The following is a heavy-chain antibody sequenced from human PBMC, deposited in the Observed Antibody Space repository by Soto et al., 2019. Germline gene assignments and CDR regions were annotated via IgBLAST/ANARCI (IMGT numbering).Heavy chain of an antibody. CDR2: ISAYNGNT. CDR1: DYTVTGYC. D-gene: IGHD2-2*01. J-gene: IGHJ5*02. Sequence: GASVWVSGKASDYTVTGYCISWVRQAPVQGLECIGWISAYNGNTNYAQRLQGRVTMTTDTSTSTAYMELRSLRSDDTAVYYCARDQDVVVPASGTNWFDPWGQGHLVTVSS. CDR3: ARDQDVVVPASGTNWFDP. V-gene: IGHV1-18*01.